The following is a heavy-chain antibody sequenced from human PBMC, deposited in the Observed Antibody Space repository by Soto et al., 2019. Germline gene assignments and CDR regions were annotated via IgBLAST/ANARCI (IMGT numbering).Heavy chain of an antibody. CDR3: ASQDIVVVPAAIEGGYWFDP. D-gene: IGHD2-2*01. CDR1: GGSISSSSYY. CDR2: IYYSGST. Sequence: SETLSLTCTVSGGSISSSSYYWGWIRQPPGKGLEWIGSIYYSGSTYYNPSLKSRVTISVDTSKNQFSLKLSSVTAADTAVYYCASQDIVVVPAAIEGGYWFDPWGRGTLVTVSS. V-gene: IGHV4-39*01. J-gene: IGHJ5*02.